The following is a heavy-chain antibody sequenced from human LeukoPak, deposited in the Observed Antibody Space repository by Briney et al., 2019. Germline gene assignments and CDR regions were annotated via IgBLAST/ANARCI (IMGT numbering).Heavy chain of an antibody. CDR1: GDNVSTNSGG. CDR3: ARSVMWVGVIIKD. V-gene: IGHV6-1*01. Sequence: SQTLSLTCVISGDNVSTNSGGWDWIRQSPSRGLEWLGRTHYRSKWFNDYALSVKSRITISPDTSKNQVSLHLKSVTPEDTAVYYCARSVMWVGVIIKDWGQGTLVIVSP. CDR2: THYRSKWFN. J-gene: IGHJ4*02. D-gene: IGHD3-3*01.